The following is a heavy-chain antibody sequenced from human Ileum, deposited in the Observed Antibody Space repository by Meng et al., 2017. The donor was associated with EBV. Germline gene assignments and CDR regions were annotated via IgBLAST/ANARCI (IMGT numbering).Heavy chain of an antibody. CDR3: GRGDYYRSDY. V-gene: IGHV4-4*02. J-gene: IGHJ4*02. D-gene: IGHD3-22*01. CDR2: TSHRGST. Sequence: VQLQETGTGLGKPSGTLSRTCAVSSGSIGRSDWCSLVDQGPRKGLEWIPETSHRGSTNYSQSLKCRATISLDKSNNHLSLELISVTAADTAVYYCGRGDYYRSDYWGQGTLVTVSS. CDR1: SGSIGRSDW.